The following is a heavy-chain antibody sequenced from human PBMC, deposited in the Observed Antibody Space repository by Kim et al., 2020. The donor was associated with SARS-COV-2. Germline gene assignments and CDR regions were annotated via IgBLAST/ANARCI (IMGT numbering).Heavy chain of an antibody. CDR3: ARTFDWVNYYHRYYYH. V-gene: IGHV4-39*01. Sequence: SETLSLTCTVSGDSINRNHYYWVWLPQAPGKELEGIGYIHSSGSTYYNPSLRSRMTTSADTYKNQFSLKLTSVTAADAALYLCARTFDWVNYYHRYYYH. J-gene: IGHJ6*01. CDR2: IHSSGST. CDR1: GDSINRNHYY. D-gene: IGHD3-10*01.